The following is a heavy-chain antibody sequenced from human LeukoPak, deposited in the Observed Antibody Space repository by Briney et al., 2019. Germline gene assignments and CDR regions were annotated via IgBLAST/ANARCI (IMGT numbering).Heavy chain of an antibody. V-gene: IGHV1-69*04. J-gene: IGHJ4*02. CDR3: ARVLY. CDR2: INPVDGGI. Sequence: GSSVKVSCKASGCTFSTYSINWVRQAPGQGLEWMGRINPVDGGIHYAQTFQGRVTLTADKATNTAYMELTNLTSDDTAIYNCARVLYWGQGTLVTVSS. CDR1: GCTFSTYS.